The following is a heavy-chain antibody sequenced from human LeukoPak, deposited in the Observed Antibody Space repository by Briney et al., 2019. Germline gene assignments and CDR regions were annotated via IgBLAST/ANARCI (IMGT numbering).Heavy chain of an antibody. D-gene: IGHD6-19*01. Sequence: GGSLRLSCAASGLTFSSYAMNWVRQAPGKGLEWVSSIRGSGGSTHYADSVKGRFTISRDNSKNTVYLQVNSLRAEDTAIYYCARAGYGSGVPNWFDPWGQGTLVTVSS. J-gene: IGHJ5*02. CDR1: GLTFSSYA. V-gene: IGHV3-23*01. CDR3: ARAGYGSGVPNWFDP. CDR2: IRGSGGST.